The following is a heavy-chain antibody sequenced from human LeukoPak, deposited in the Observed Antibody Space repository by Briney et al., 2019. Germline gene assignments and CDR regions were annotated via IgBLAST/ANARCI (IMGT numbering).Heavy chain of an antibody. D-gene: IGHD4-17*01. CDR2: ISYDGSNK. J-gene: IGHJ4*02. V-gene: IGHV3-30-3*01. CDR1: GFTFSIYA. CDR3: ARADYGDSYYFDY. Sequence: PGGSLRLSCAASGFTFSIYALHWGRQAPGKGVEWVAVISYDGSNKYYADSVKGRFTISRDNSKNTLYLQMNSLRAEDTAVYYCARADYGDSYYFDYWGQGTLVTVSS.